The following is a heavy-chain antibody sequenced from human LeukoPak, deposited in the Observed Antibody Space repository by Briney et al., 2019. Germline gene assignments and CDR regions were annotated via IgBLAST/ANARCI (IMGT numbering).Heavy chain of an antibody. V-gene: IGHV3-21*01. Sequence: GGSLRLSCAASGFTFSSYSMNWVRQAPGKGLEWVSFISSSSSYIYYADSVKGRFTISRDNAKNSLYLQMNSLRAEDTAVYYCARDTQYYDILTGYSAPTAIDYWGQGTLVTVSS. CDR1: GFTFSSYS. CDR3: ARDTQYYDILTGYSAPTAIDY. D-gene: IGHD3-9*01. J-gene: IGHJ4*02. CDR2: ISSSSSYI.